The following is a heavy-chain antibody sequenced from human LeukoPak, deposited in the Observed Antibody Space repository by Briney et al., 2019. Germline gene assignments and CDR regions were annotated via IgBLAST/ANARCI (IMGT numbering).Heavy chain of an antibody. CDR2: ISYDGSDK. Sequence: GGSLRLSCAASGFTFSNFVMHWVRQAPGKGLEWVAVISYDGSDKYYADSVKGRFTISRDNSKNTLYLQMNSLRAEDAAMYYCAKSTISSNWYAGFDPWGQGTLVTVSS. V-gene: IGHV3-30*18. D-gene: IGHD6-13*01. J-gene: IGHJ5*02. CDR1: GFTFSNFV. CDR3: AKSTISSNWYAGFDP.